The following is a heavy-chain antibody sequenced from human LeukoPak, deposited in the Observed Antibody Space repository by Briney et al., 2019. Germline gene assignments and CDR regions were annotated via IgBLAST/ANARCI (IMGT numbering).Heavy chain of an antibody. CDR1: GFTFNSYW. Sequence: GGSMRLSCAASGFTFNSYWMNWVRQAPGKWREWVANIKQDGSQKYYVDSVKGRFTISRDNAKNSLSLQMNSLRAEDTAVYYCARGYNNPWDRYFDYWRQGTLVTVSS. D-gene: IGHD1-14*01. CDR2: IKQDGSQK. CDR3: ARGYNNPWDRYFDY. J-gene: IGHJ4*02. V-gene: IGHV3-7*01.